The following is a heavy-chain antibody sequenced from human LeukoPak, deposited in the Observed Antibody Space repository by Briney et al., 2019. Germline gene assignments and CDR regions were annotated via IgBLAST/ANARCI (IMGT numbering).Heavy chain of an antibody. D-gene: IGHD4-17*01. CDR1: GFTFSSYG. J-gene: IGHJ2*01. CDR2: ISGSGGST. CDR3: AKDRGRGTVTTSSRNLPYWYFDL. V-gene: IGHV3-23*01. Sequence: GGSLRLSCAASGFTFSSYGMSWVRQAPGKGLEWVSAISGSGGSTYYADSVKGRFTISRDNSKNTLYLQMNSLRAEDTAVYYCAKDRGRGTVTTSSRNLPYWYFDLWGRGTLVTVSS.